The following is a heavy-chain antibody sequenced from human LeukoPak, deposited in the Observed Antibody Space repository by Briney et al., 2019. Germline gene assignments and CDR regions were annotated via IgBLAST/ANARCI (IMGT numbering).Heavy chain of an antibody. J-gene: IGHJ5*02. V-gene: IGHV1-2*02. Sequence: ASVQVSCKGSGYTFIDYYIHWVRQAPGQGLEWMGWINPNIGGTKYAQKFQGRVTMTRDTSMRTVYMELSRLKSDDTAVYFCARENVGATWFDPWGRGTLVTVSS. CDR3: ARENVGATWFDP. CDR1: GYTFIDYY. CDR2: INPNIGGT. D-gene: IGHD1-26*01.